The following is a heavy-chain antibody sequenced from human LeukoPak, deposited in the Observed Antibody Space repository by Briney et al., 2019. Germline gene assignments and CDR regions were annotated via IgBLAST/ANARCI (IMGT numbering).Heavy chain of an antibody. D-gene: IGHD2-21*02. J-gene: IGHJ4*02. Sequence: GGSLRLSCAASGFTFSSYSMNWVRQAPGKGLEWVSYISSSSSTIYYADSVNGRFTISRDNAKNSLYLQMNSLRAEDTAVYYSARKREGDLYSFDYGRQGTLVTVSS. V-gene: IGHV3-48*04. CDR2: ISSSSSTI. CDR3: ARKREGDLYSFDY. CDR1: GFTFSSYS.